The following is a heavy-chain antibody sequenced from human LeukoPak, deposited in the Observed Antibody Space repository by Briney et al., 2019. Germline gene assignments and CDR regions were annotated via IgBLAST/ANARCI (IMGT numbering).Heavy chain of an antibody. CDR1: GFTFRSHA. CDR3: AKKVITYYYGMDV. CDR2: ISGSGGAT. J-gene: IGHJ6*02. V-gene: IGHV3-23*01. D-gene: IGHD2-21*01. Sequence: PGGSLRLSCVGSGFTFRSHAMSWVRQAPEKGLEWVSGISGSGGATYYADSVKGRFTISRDNSKNTLYLQMSGLRAEDTAVYYCAKKVITYYYGMDVWGQGTTVTVSS.